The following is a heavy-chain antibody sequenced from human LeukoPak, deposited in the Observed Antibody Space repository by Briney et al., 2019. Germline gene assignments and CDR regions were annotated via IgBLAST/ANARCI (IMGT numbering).Heavy chain of an antibody. CDR3: ATDHGDYPFDY. Sequence: PGRSLRLSCAASGFTFSSYAMHWVRQAPGKGLEWVAVISYDGSNKYYADSVKGRFTISRDNSKNTLYLQMNSLRAEDTAVYYCATDHGDYPFDYWGQGTLVTVSS. J-gene: IGHJ4*02. D-gene: IGHD4-17*01. V-gene: IGHV3-30-3*01. CDR1: GFTFSSYA. CDR2: ISYDGSNK.